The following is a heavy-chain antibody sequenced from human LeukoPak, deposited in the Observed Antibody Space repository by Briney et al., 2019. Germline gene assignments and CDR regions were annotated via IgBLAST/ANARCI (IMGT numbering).Heavy chain of an antibody. CDR1: GFTFSSYA. CDR3: AKDRIRIAAAGTSDY. J-gene: IGHJ4*02. CDR2: ISGSGGST. D-gene: IGHD6-13*01. Sequence: GGSLRLSCAASGFTFSSYAMSWVRQAPGRGLEWVSAISGSGGSTYYADSVKGRFTISRDNSKNTLYLQMNSLRAEDTAVYYCAKDRIRIAAAGTSDYWGQGTLVTVSS. V-gene: IGHV3-23*01.